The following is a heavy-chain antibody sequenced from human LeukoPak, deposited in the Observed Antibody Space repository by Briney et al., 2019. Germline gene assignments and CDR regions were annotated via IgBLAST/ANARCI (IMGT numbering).Heavy chain of an antibody. CDR3: VREGPRGLAFDI. J-gene: IGHJ3*02. CDR1: GFTFSSYG. CDR2: ISASGGST. Sequence: GGSLRLSCAASGFTFSSYGMHWVRQAPGKGLEWVSGISASGGSTFYADSVKGRFTISRDNSKNTLYLQMNGLRVEDTAVYYCVREGPRGLAFDIWGQGTMVTVSS. V-gene: IGHV3-23*01.